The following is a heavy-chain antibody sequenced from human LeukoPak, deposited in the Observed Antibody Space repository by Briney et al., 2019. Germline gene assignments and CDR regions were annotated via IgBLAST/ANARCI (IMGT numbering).Heavy chain of an antibody. V-gene: IGHV3-21*01. CDR3: ARSRITMVRGTPSHYYYYYGMDV. CDR2: ISSSSCYI. J-gene: IGHJ6*04. CDR1: GFTFSSYS. D-gene: IGHD3-10*01. Sequence: GGSLRLSCAAPGFTFSSYSMNWVRQAPGKGLEWVSSISSSSCYIYYADSVKGRFTISRDNAKNSLYLQMNSLRAEDTAVYYCARSRITMVRGTPSHYYYYYGMDVWGKGTTVTVSS.